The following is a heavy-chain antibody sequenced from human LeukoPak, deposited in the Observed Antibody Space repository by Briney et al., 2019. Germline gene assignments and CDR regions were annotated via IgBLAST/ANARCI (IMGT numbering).Heavy chain of an antibody. CDR2: ISYDGSNK. V-gene: IGHV3-30-3*01. D-gene: IGHD2-21*01. CDR3: ARDRAYCGGDCYSRYFDL. J-gene: IGHJ2*01. CDR1: GFTFSSYA. Sequence: GRSLRLSCAASGFTFSSYAMHWVRQAPGKGLEWVAVISYDGSNKYYADSVKGRFTISRDNSKNTLYLQMNSLRAEDTAVYYCARDRAYCGGDCYSRYFDLWGRGTLVTVSS.